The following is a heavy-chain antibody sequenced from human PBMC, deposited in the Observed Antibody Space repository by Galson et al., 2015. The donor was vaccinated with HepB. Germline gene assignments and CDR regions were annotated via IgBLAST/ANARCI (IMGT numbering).Heavy chain of an antibody. V-gene: IGHV4-59*08. Sequence: SEPLSLTCTVSGGSSSSYYWSWIRQPPGKGLEWIGYIYSSGTTNYNPTNYNPSLESRVTISVDTSKNQFSLKLRSVTAADTAVYYCTRLPGGYYYAQWGQGTLVTVSS. CDR2: IYSSGTTNYNPT. D-gene: IGHD1-26*01. CDR1: GGSSSSYY. CDR3: TRLPGGYYYAQ. J-gene: IGHJ4*02.